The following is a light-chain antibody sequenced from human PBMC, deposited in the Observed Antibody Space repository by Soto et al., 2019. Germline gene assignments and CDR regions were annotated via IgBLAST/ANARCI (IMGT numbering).Light chain of an antibody. CDR1: QSITSTY. J-gene: IGKJ1*01. CDR3: QQYGYLGT. CDR2: GAS. V-gene: IGKV3-20*01. Sequence: EIVLTQSPGTLSLSPGERATLSCRAGQSITSTYLAWYQQKPGQAPRLLIYGASSRASGIPDRFSGSGSGTDFTLTISRLEPEDFAVYYCQQYGYLGTFGQGTKVEFK.